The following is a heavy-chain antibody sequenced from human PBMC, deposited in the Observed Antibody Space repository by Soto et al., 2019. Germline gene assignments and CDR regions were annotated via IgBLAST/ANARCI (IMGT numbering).Heavy chain of an antibody. D-gene: IGHD7-27*01. CDR2: INPSGGIT. CDR1: GFTFTSYF. CDR3: ARDPARQNWGPVFDY. V-gene: IGHV1-46*01. J-gene: IGHJ4*02. Sequence: ASVKVSCKTSGFTFTSYFNHWARQAPGQGLEWMGMINPSGGITSFAQKFQGRVTMTRDTSTSTVYMELSDLRSEDTAVYYCARDPARQNWGPVFDYWGQGTQVTVS.